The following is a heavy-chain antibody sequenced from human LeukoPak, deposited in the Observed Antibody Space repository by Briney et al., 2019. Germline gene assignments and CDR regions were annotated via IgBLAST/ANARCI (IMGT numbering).Heavy chain of an antibody. CDR2: INPNSGGT. Sequence: ASVKVSCKASGYTFTGYYMHWVRQAPGQGLEWMGWINPNSGGTNYAQKFQGRVTMTRDMSTSTVYMELSGLRSEDTAVYYCARSLDSPVGVDYWGQGTLVTVSS. CDR3: ARSLDSPVGVDY. D-gene: IGHD3/OR15-3a*01. J-gene: IGHJ4*02. V-gene: IGHV1-2*02. CDR1: GYTFTGYY.